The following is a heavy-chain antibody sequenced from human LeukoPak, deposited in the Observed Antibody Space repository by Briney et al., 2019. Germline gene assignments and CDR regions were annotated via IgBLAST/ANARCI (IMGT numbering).Heavy chain of an antibody. Sequence: GEALKISCTGSGYSFINYWIGWVRPMPGKGVEWMGMIYPGDSDTRYNPSFQSQVTISADKSISTAYLQWSSLKASDTAMYYGAIPNGYLAAFDIWGQGTMVTVSS. J-gene: IGHJ3*02. CDR1: GYSFINYW. V-gene: IGHV5-51*01. CDR3: AIPNGYLAAFDI. D-gene: IGHD3-22*01. CDR2: IYPGDSDT.